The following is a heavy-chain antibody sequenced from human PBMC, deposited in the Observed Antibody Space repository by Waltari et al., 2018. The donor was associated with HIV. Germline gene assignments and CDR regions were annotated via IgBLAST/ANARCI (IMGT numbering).Heavy chain of an antibody. D-gene: IGHD2-15*01. V-gene: IGHV1-69*01. CDR3: ARVGCSGGSCSRGVFDY. CDR2: IIPIFGTA. J-gene: IGHJ4*02. Sequence: QVQLVQSGAEVKKPGSSVKVSCKASGGTFSSYAISWVRQAPGQGLEWMGGIIPIFGTANYAQKFQGRVKITADESTSTAYMQLCSLRSEDTAVYYCARVGCSGGSCSRGVFDYWGQGTLVTVSS. CDR1: GGTFSSYA.